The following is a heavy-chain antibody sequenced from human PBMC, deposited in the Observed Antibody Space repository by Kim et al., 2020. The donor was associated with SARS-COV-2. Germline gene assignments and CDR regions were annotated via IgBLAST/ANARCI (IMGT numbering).Heavy chain of an antibody. J-gene: IGHJ4*02. CDR1: GGSISSYY. CDR3: AVYYYGSGSYYNVFDY. D-gene: IGHD3-10*01. V-gene: IGHV4-59*13. Sequence: SETLSLTCTVSGGSISSYYWSWIRQPPGKGLEWIGYIYYSGSTNYNPSLKSRVTISVDTSKNQFSLKLSSVTAADTAVYYCAVYYYGSGSYYNVFDYWGQGTLVTVSS. CDR2: IYYSGST.